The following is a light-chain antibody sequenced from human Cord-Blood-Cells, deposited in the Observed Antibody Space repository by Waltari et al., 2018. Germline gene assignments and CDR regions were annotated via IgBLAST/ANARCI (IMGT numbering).Light chain of an antibody. CDR2: GAS. Sequence: IVLTQSPGTLSLSSGARATISCRASQSVSSSYLAWYQQKPGEAPRLLLYGASSRATGSPDRFSGSGSGTDFTLTISRLEPEDYAVYYCQQYGSSTQYSFGQGTKLEIK. J-gene: IGKJ2*03. CDR1: QSVSSSY. V-gene: IGKV3-20*01. CDR3: QQYGSSTQYS.